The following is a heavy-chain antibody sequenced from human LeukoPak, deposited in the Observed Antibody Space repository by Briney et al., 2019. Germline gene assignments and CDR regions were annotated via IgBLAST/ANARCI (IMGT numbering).Heavy chain of an antibody. J-gene: IGHJ4*02. D-gene: IGHD1-26*01. V-gene: IGHV3-23*01. CDR3: AKINSGSYTDY. CDR2: ISGRGGST. CDR1: GFDFRTYA. Sequence: SGGSLRLSCAAFGFDFRTYAMTLVRQAPARGLEWVAAISGRGGSTYYADSAKGRFTISRDNPKNTLYLQMNSLKAEDTAVYYCAKINSGSYTDYWGQGTLVTVSS.